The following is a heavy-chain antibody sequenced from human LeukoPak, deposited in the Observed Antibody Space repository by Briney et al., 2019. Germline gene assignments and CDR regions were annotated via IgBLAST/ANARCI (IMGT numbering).Heavy chain of an antibody. CDR2: IKSKTDGGTT. Sequence: KPGGSLRLSCAASGFTFSNAWMSWVPQAPGKGLEWVGRIKSKTDGGTTDYAAPVKGRFTISRDDSKNTLYLQMNSLKTEDTAVYYCTTDDYGDLVFDYWGQGTLVTVSS. V-gene: IGHV3-15*01. CDR1: GFTFSNAW. J-gene: IGHJ4*02. D-gene: IGHD4-17*01. CDR3: TTDDYGDLVFDY.